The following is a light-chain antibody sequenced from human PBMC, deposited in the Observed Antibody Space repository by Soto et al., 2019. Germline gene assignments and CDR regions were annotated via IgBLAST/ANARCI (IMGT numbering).Light chain of an antibody. Sequence: QSALTQPASVSGSPGQSITISCTGTSSDVGGYNYVSWYQQHPGKAPKLMIYDVSNRPSGVSNRFSGSKSGNTASLTISGLQADDEPDYYCSSYTRSSTLVVFGGGTKLTVL. V-gene: IGLV2-14*01. CDR2: DVS. J-gene: IGLJ2*01. CDR3: SSYTRSSTLVV. CDR1: SSDVGGYNY.